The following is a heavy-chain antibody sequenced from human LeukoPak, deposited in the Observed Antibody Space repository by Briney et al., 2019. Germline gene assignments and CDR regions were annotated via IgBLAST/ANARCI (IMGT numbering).Heavy chain of an antibody. D-gene: IGHD6-13*01. J-gene: IGHJ4*02. V-gene: IGHV3-23*01. CDR1: GFTLTTYA. Sequence: GGSLRLSCAASGFTLTTYAMSWVRQAPGKGLEWVSATRGTDGSTIYADSVKGRFTISRDNAKNSLYLQMNSLRAEDTAVYYCAKRSSSFSWYLDYWGQGTLVTVSS. CDR3: AKRSSSFSWYLDY. CDR2: TRGTDGST.